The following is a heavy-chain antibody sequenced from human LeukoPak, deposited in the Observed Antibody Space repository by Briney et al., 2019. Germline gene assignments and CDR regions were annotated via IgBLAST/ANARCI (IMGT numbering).Heavy chain of an antibody. CDR2: VIPRFATA. V-gene: IGHV1-69*13. CDR1: GGTFSSYA. D-gene: IGHD4-17*01. CDR3: ARGLHGDYGYFDY. Sequence: ASVKVSCKASGGTFSSYAISWVRQAPGQGLEWMGGVIPRFATANYAPKFQDRVTITADESTSTAYMELRSLRSEDTAVYHCARGLHGDYGYFDYWGQGTLVTSST. J-gene: IGHJ4*02.